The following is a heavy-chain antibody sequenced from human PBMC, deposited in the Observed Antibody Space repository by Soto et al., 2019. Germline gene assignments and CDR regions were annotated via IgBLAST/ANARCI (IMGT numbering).Heavy chain of an antibody. J-gene: IGHJ4*02. V-gene: IGHV3-23*01. D-gene: IGHD6-13*01. CDR3: AKVTRGSSSWLYYFDY. CDR2: ISGSGGST. Sequence: EVQLLESGGGLVQPGGSLRLSCAASGFTFSSYAMSWVRQAPGKGLEWVSAISGSGGSTYYADSVKGRFTISRDNSKNTLYLQMNSLRAEDTAVYYCAKVTRGSSSWLYYFDYWGQGTLVTVSS. CDR1: GFTFSSYA.